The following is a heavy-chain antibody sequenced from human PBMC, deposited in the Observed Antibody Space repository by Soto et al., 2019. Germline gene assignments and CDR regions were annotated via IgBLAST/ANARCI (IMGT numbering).Heavy chain of an antibody. J-gene: IGHJ6*02. CDR2: ISHSGST. V-gene: IGHV4-34*01. Sequence: PAETLSLTCAASGFSFSCYYLSWIRQPPGKGLEWVGYISHSGSTIYNPSLTSRVTISVDTSKNQSSLKLSSVTAADTAVYYCARVEKEARPEGCYYYYGMDVWGQGTMVTVSS. CDR3: ARVEKEARPEGCYYYYGMDV. CDR1: GFSFSCYY. D-gene: IGHD6-6*01.